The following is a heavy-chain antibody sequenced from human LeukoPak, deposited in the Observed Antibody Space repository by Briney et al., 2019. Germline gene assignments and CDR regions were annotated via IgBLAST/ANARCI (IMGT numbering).Heavy chain of an antibody. CDR3: TARGTIVVVTATSYNGTNWFDP. V-gene: IGHV3-15*01. D-gene: IGHD2-21*02. Sequence: PGGSLRLSCAASGFTFSNAWMGWVRQAPGKGLEWVGRIKSKTDGGTTDYAAPVKGRFTISRDDSKNTLYLQMNSLKTEDTAVYYCTARGTIVVVTATSYNGTNWFDPWGQGTLVTVSS. CDR2: IKSKTDGGTT. CDR1: GFTFSNAW. J-gene: IGHJ5*02.